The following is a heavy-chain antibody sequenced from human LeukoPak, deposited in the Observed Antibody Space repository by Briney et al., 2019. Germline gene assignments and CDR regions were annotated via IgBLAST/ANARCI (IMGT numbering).Heavy chain of an antibody. CDR3: ARDSNSALDAFDI. CDR1: GGSFSGYY. J-gene: IGHJ3*02. V-gene: IGHV4-34*01. D-gene: IGHD4-23*01. Sequence: SETLSLTCAVYGGSFSGYYWSWIRQPPGKGLDWIGEINHSGSTNYNPSLKSRVTISVDTSKNQFSLKLSSVTAADTAVYYCARDSNSALDAFDIWGQGTMVTVSS. CDR2: INHSGST.